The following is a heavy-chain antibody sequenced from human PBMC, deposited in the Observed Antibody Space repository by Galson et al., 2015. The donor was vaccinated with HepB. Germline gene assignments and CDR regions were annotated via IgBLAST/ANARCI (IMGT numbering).Heavy chain of an antibody. D-gene: IGHD4-11*01. V-gene: IGHV3-23*01. Sequence: SLRLSCAASGFTFSSYAMSWVRQAPGKGLEWVSAISGSGGSTYYADSVRGRFTISRDNSKNTLYLQMNSLRAEDTAVYYCAKAGYTVTLSPPYYYYYMDVWGKGTTVTVSS. CDR2: ISGSGGST. CDR1: GFTFSSYA. CDR3: AKAGYTVTLSPPYYYYYMDV. J-gene: IGHJ6*03.